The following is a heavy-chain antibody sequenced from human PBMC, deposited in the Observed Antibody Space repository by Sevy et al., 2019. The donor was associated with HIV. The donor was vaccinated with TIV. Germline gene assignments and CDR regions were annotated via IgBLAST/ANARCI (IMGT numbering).Heavy chain of an antibody. D-gene: IGHD2-15*01. CDR3: VRDRISHCSGGSCAVEYFQH. J-gene: IGHJ1*01. V-gene: IGHV3-7*01. Sequence: GGSLRLSCEASGFTFTRYWMSWVRQDPGKGLEWVANVNQDGGEKHYVDSVKGRFTISRDNAKNSVDLQMSSLRAEDTAVYYCVRDRISHCSGGSCAVEYFQHWGQGTLVTVSS. CDR2: VNQDGGEK. CDR1: GFTFTRYW.